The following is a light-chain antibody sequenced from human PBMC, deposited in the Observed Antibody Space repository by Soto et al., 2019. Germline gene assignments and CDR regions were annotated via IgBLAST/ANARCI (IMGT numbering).Light chain of an antibody. V-gene: IGKV3-20*01. J-gene: IGKJ1*01. CDR2: GAS. Sequence: EIVMTQSPATLSVSPGERANLSCRASQSVSSNLAWYQQKPGQAPRLLIYGASSRATGIPDRFSGSGSGTDFTLTISRLEPEDFAVYYCQQYGSSLTWTVGQGTKVEIK. CDR3: QQYGSSLTWT. CDR1: QSVSSN.